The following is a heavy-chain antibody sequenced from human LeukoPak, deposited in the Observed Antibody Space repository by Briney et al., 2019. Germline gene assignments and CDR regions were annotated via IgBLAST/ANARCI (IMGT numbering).Heavy chain of an antibody. CDR1: GFTFSSYG. Sequence: GGSLRLSCAASGFTFSSYGMHWVRQAPGKGLEWVGRIKSKTGGGTTDYAAPVKGRFTISRNDSKNTLYLQMNSLKTEDTAVYYCAKTAADNWGQGTLVTVSS. CDR2: IKSKTGGGTT. J-gene: IGHJ4*02. CDR3: AKTAADN. V-gene: IGHV3-15*01. D-gene: IGHD6-13*01.